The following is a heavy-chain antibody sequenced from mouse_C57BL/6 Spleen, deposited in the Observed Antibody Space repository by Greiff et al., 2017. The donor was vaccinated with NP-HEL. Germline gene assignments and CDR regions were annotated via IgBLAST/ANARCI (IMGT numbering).Heavy chain of an antibody. V-gene: IGHV1-80*01. D-gene: IGHD4-1*01. CDR1: GYAFSSYW. Sequence: VQRVESGAELVKPGASVKISCKASGYAFSSYWMNWVKQRPGKGLEWIGQIYPGDGDTNYNGKFKGKATLTADKSSSTAYMQLSSLTSEDSAVYFCARGGYWDYFDYWGQGTTLTVSS. J-gene: IGHJ2*01. CDR3: ARGGYWDYFDY. CDR2: IYPGDGDT.